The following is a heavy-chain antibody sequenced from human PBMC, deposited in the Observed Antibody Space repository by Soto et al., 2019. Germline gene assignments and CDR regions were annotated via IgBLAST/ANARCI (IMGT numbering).Heavy chain of an antibody. Sequence: QVQLQESGPRLVKPSGSLSLTCGVSGGTVASSHWWSWVRQSPGGGLEWIGNVYHTGDTNFNPSLQSRVTISVDKSNNQFSLKLSSVTAADTAVYYCAREMVEMATLGYLDSWGQGTLVTVSS. CDR2: VYHTGDT. J-gene: IGHJ4*02. CDR3: AREMVEMATLGYLDS. CDR1: GGTVASSHW. D-gene: IGHD5-12*01. V-gene: IGHV4-4*02.